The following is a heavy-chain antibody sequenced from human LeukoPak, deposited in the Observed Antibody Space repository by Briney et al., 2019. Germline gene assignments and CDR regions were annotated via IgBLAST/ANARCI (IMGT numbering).Heavy chain of an antibody. CDR2: IYYSGST. CDR3: ARGGGINGEYTFDY. D-gene: IGHD4-17*01. V-gene: IGHV4-38-2*02. Sequence: SETLSLTCSVSGYSISSGYYWGWIRQPPGKGLGWIGSIYYSGSTNYNPSLKSRVTISVDTSKNQFSLKLSSVTAADTAVYYCARGGGINGEYTFDYWGQGTLVTVSS. J-gene: IGHJ4*02. CDR1: GYSISSGYY.